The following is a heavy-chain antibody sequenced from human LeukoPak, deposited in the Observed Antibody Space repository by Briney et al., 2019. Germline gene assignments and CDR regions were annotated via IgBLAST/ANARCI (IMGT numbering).Heavy chain of an antibody. Sequence: QSGGSLRLSCAASGFTFSSYAMSWVRQAPGKGLEWVSAISATGGSTYYADSVKGRFTISRDNSKNTLYPQMNSLRAEDTAVYYCAKKYSSSSGWFDPWGQGTLVTVSS. V-gene: IGHV3-23*01. J-gene: IGHJ5*02. CDR3: AKKYSSSSGWFDP. D-gene: IGHD6-6*01. CDR2: ISATGGST. CDR1: GFTFSSYA.